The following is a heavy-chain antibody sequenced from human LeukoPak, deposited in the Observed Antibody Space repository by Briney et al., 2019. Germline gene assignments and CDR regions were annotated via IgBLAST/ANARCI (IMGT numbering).Heavy chain of an antibody. CDR2: IYHSGST. CDR3: ARRSEFDNTHYHYFDY. Sequence: GSLRLSCAASGFTFSNYAMHWIRQAPGKGLEWIGTIYHSGSTEYNPSLKSRVAIFVDTSKNQFSLILHSVAAADTAVHYCARRSEFDNTHYHYFDYWGQGALVTVSS. D-gene: IGHD2-15*01. J-gene: IGHJ4*02. CDR1: GFTFSNYA. V-gene: IGHV4-39*01.